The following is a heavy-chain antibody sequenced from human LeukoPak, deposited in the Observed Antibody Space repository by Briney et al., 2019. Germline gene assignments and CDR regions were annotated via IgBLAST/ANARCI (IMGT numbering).Heavy chain of an antibody. Sequence: PGRSLRLSCAAFGFTFTSYALHWVRQAPGKGLEWVAVISSDGNTKYYLDSVKGRFSISRDNSKITLYLQMSSLSSDDTAMYFCASISGASWGDFWGQGTQVTVSS. V-gene: IGHV3-30-3*01. CDR2: ISSDGNTK. CDR1: GFTFTSYA. D-gene: IGHD3-16*01. CDR3: ASISGASWGDF. J-gene: IGHJ4*02.